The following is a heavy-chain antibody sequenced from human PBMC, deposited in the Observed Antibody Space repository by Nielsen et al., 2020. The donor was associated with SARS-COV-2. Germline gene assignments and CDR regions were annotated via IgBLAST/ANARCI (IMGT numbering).Heavy chain of an antibody. CDR1: GFTFSSYA. V-gene: IGHV3-33*08. CDR3: AATRSGSYDY. J-gene: IGHJ4*02. D-gene: IGHD3-10*01. Sequence: GESLKISCAASGFTFSSYAMSWVRQAPGKGLEWVAVIWYDGSNKYYADSVKGRFTISRDNSKNTLYLQMNSLRAEDTAVYYCAATRSGSYDYWGQGTLVTVSS. CDR2: IWYDGSNK.